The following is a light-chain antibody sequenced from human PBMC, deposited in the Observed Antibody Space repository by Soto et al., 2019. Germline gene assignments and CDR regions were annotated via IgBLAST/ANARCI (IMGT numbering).Light chain of an antibody. CDR2: GAS. CDR3: QQYGSSGT. Sequence: EIVMTQSPATLSVSPGERATLSCRASQSLTSYLAWYQQKPGQAPRLLIYGASNRATGIPDRFSGSGSGTDFTLTISRLEPEDFAVYYCQQYGSSGTFGQGTKVDIK. CDR1: QSLTSY. J-gene: IGKJ1*01. V-gene: IGKV3-20*01.